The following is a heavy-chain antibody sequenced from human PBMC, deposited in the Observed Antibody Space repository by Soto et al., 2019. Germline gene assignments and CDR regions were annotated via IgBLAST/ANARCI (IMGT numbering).Heavy chain of an antibody. CDR1: GFTFSSYA. CDR3: AKDGLKGVTHLYYYYMDG. J-gene: IGHJ6*03. V-gene: IGHV3-23*01. D-gene: IGHD2-21*02. Sequence: GGSLRLSCAASGFTFSSYAMSWVRQAPGKGLEWVSAISGSGGSTYYADSVKGRFTISRDNSKNTLYLQMNSLRAEDTAVYYCAKDGLKGVTHLYYYYMDGWGKGTTVTGSS. CDR2: ISGSGGST.